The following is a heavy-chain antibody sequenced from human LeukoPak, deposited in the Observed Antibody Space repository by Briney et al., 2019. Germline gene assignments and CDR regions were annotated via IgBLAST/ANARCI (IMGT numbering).Heavy chain of an antibody. CDR2: ISWNSGSI. CDR1: GFTFDDYA. J-gene: IGHJ4*02. Sequence: PGGSLRLSCAASGFTFDDYAMHWVRQAPGKGLEWVSGISWNSGSIGYADSVKGRFTISRDNAKSSLYLQMNSLRAEDTALYYCTAMAKGDDYWGQGTLVTVSS. CDR3: TAMAKGDDY. D-gene: IGHD5-18*01. V-gene: IGHV3-9*01.